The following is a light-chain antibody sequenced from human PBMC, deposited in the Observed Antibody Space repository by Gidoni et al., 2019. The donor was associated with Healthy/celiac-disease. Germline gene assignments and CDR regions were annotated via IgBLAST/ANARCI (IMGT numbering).Light chain of an antibody. CDR2: GKN. J-gene: IGLJ2*01. CDR3: NSRDSSGNLVV. CDR1: SLRSYY. V-gene: IGLV3-19*01. Sequence: SSELPQDPAVSVAFGQTVRITCQGDSLRSYYASWYQQKPGQAPVLVIYGKNNRPSGIPDRFSGSSSGNTASLTITGAQAEDEADYYCNSRDSSGNLVVFGGGTKLTVL.